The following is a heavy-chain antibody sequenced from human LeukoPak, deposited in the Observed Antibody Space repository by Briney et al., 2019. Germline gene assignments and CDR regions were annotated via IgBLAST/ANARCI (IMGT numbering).Heavy chain of an antibody. J-gene: IGHJ6*03. V-gene: IGHV4-59*08. CDR1: GGSISSYY. CDR2: ISYTGST. Sequence: PSETLSLTCTVSGGSISSYYWSWIRQPPGKGLEWIGYISYTGSTNYNPSLKSRVTISEDTSKNQFSLRVNSVTAADTAVYYCARLWDSTGLYFYYYMDVWGEGTTVTVSS. D-gene: IGHD6-19*01. CDR3: ARLWDSTGLYFYYYMDV.